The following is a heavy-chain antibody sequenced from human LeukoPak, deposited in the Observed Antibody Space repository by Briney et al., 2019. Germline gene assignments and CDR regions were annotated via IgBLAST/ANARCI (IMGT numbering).Heavy chain of an antibody. D-gene: IGHD6-19*01. J-gene: IGHJ4*02. V-gene: IGHV1-2*02. CDR3: ASVAGGICIDY. CDR1: GYTFTGHY. Sequence: GASVKVSCKASGYTFTGHYMHWVRQAPGQGLEWMGWINPNTADTKYAQKFQDRATMTRDTSISTAYMELSRLKSDDTAVYYCASVAGGICIDYWSQGTLVTVSS. CDR2: INPNTADT.